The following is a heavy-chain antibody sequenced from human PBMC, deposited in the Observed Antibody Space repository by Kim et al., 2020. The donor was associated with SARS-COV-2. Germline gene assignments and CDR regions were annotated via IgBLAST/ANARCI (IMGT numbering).Heavy chain of an antibody. Sequence: ASVKVSCRASGYTFTTFVVHWVRQAPGQRLEWMGWINVGNANTKYSQKFQDRVTMTRDTSTSTVYVDLSSLTSEDTAVYFCVRGLLGYNNNWFDYWGQGTLVTVSS. CDR1: GYTFTTFV. J-gene: IGHJ5*01. V-gene: IGHV1-3*01. D-gene: IGHD1-20*01. CDR3: VRGLLGYNNNWFDY. CDR2: INVGNANT.